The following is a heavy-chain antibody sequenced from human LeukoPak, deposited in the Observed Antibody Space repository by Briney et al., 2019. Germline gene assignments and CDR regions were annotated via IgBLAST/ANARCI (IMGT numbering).Heavy chain of an antibody. CDR2: INHSGST. CDR1: GGSFSGYY. CDR3: ATRSPAAYDSSGSTDY. Sequence: PSETLSLTCAVYGGSFSGYYWSWIRQPPGKGLEWIGEINHSGSTNYNPSLKSRVTISVDTSKNQFSLKLSSVTAADTAVYYCATRSPAAYDSSGSTDYWGQGTLVTVSS. D-gene: IGHD3-22*01. V-gene: IGHV4-34*01. J-gene: IGHJ4*02.